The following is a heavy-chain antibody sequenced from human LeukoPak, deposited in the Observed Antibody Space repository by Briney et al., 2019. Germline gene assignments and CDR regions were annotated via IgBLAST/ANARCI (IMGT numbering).Heavy chain of an antibody. D-gene: IGHD3-22*01. Sequence: PGGSLRLSCAASGFSFGNYAMSWVRQAPGRGLEWVSSISGSGGTTYCADSVEGRFTISRDNSKNTLYLQMSSLRAEDTAVYYCAREGSYDSDYAFDIWGQGTMVTVSS. CDR2: ISGSGGTT. J-gene: IGHJ3*02. V-gene: IGHV3-23*01. CDR1: GFSFGNYA. CDR3: AREGSYDSDYAFDI.